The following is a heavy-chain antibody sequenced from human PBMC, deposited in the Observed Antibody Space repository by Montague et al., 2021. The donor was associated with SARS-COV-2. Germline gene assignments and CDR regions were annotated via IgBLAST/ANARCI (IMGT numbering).Heavy chain of an antibody. Sequence: TLSLTCTVSGASISSGGFYWSWLRQHPRKGLEWIGFIYYSGTTYHNPSLKSRLTISIDTSKNQFSLKLSSVTAADTAVYYCARGLPYQMVAGATPNYSMDVWGQGTTVTVSS. CDR2: IYYSGTT. CDR1: GASISSGGFY. J-gene: IGHJ6*02. CDR3: ARGLPYQMVAGATPNYSMDV. D-gene: IGHD2-15*01. V-gene: IGHV4-31*03.